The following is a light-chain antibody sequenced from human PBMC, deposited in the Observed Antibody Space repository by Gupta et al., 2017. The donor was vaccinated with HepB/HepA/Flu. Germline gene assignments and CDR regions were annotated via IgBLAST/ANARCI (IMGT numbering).Light chain of an antibody. V-gene: IGLV2-23*02. CDR1: TSDVGSYNF. CDR2: EVN. J-gene: IGLJ3*02. CDR3: YSCAGSRICGYWV. Sequence: QSALTQPASVSGSPGQSITISCTGTTSDVGSYNFVSWFQHHPGKVPKLIIYEVNKRPSGISNRFSGFKSGNTASLTISGLQAEDEADYYCYSCAGSRICGYWVFGGGTKLTVL.